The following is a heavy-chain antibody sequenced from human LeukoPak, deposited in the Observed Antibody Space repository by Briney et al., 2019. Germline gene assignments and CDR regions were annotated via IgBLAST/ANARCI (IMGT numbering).Heavy chain of an antibody. Sequence: GGSLRLSCAASGFTFSSYAMHWVRQAPGKGLEYVSAISSNGGSTYYANSVKGRFTISRDNSKNTLYLQMGSLRAEDMAVYYCARSNSSSWYYYYYMDVWGKGTTVTISS. CDR3: ARSNSSSWYYYYYMDV. CDR2: ISSNGGST. V-gene: IGHV3-64*01. J-gene: IGHJ6*03. D-gene: IGHD6-13*01. CDR1: GFTFSSYA.